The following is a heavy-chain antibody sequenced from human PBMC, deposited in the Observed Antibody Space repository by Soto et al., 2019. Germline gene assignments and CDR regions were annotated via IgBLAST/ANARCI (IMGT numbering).Heavy chain of an antibody. D-gene: IGHD2-15*01. CDR1: GGSVISPNSY. Sequence: PSETLSLTCTVSGGSVISPNSYWGWIRRAPGKGLEWLGNIYYSRSTYYIPSLESRLTIPADTSKNHFSLRLPSVTAADTAIYFCAKGSCSGGACEGAVAVRGRGTTVTVSS. CDR3: AKGSCSGGACEGAVAV. CDR2: IYYSRST. J-gene: IGHJ6*02. V-gene: IGHV4-39*02.